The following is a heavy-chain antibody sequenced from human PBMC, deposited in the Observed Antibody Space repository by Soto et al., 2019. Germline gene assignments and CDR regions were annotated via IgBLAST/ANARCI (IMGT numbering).Heavy chain of an antibody. CDR1: GFTFSSYA. D-gene: IGHD2-21*02. J-gene: IGHJ4*02. CDR3: AKVDRTTVHTVVTPCFDY. V-gene: IGHV3-23*01. CDR2: ISGSGGST. Sequence: GGSLRLSCAASGFTFSSYAMSWVRQAPGKGLEWVSAISGSGGSTYYADSVKGRFTISRDNSKNTLYLQMNSLRAEDTAVYYCAKVDRTTVHTVVTPCFDYWGQGTLVTVSS.